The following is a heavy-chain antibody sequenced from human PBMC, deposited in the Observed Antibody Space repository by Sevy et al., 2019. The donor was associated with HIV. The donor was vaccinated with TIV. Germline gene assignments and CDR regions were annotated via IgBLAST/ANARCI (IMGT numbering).Heavy chain of an antibody. CDR3: ARVYSRGLGSGSYSY. D-gene: IGHD3-10*01. CDR1: GYTFTGYY. Sequence: ASVKVSCKASGYTFTGYYMHWVRQAPGQGLEWMGWINPNSGGTNYAQTFQGRVTMTRDTSISTAYIELSRLRSDDTAVYYGARVYSRGLGSGSYSYWGQGTRVTVSS. CDR2: INPNSGGT. J-gene: IGHJ4*02. V-gene: IGHV1-2*02.